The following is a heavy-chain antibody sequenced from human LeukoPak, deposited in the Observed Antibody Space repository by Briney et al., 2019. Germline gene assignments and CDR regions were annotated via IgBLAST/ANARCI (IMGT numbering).Heavy chain of an antibody. CDR3: ARDLTYCSGGSCYSGWFDP. V-gene: IGHV3-11*05. D-gene: IGHD2-15*01. J-gene: IGHJ5*02. CDR2: ISSSSSYT. CDR1: GFTFSDYY. Sequence: GGSLRLSCAASGFTFSDYYMSWIRQAPGKGLEWVSYISSSSSYTNYADSVKGRFTISSDNAKNSLYLQMNSLRAEDTAVYYCARDLTYCSGGSCYSGWFDPWGQGTLVTVSS.